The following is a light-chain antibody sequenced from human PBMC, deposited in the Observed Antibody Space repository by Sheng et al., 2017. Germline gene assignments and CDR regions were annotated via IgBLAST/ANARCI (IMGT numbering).Light chain of an antibody. J-gene: IGKJ1*01. Sequence: EIVLTQSPATLSLSPGERATLSCRASQSVSTYLAWYQHKPGQAPRLLIYDASNRATGIPARFSGSGSGTEFTLTISSLQPDDFATYYCQQYNSYSWTFGPGTKVEIK. CDR3: QQYNSYSWT. CDR2: DAS. CDR1: QSVSTY. V-gene: IGKV3-11*01.